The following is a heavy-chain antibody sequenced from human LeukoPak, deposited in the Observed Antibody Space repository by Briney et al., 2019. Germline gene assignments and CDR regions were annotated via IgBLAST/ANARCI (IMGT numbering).Heavy chain of an antibody. D-gene: IGHD5-24*01. CDR1: GGSISSSSYY. V-gene: IGHV4-39*01. CDR2: IYYSGST. Sequence: PSETLSLTCTVSGGSISSSSYYWGWIRQPPGKGLEWIGSIYYSGSTYYNPSLNSRVTISVDTSKNQFSLKLSSVTAADTAVYYCARGGGMATIDVDYWGQGTLVTVSS. CDR3: ARGGGMATIDVDY. J-gene: IGHJ4*02.